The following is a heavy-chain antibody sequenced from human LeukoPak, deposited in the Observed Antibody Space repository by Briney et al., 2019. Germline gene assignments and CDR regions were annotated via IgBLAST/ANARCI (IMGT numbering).Heavy chain of an antibody. V-gene: IGHV3-7*01. CDR3: ARFAKGYGSGDIDY. Sequence: GGSLRLSCVASGFTFSRYWMSWVRQAPGKGLEWVANIKQDGDQKHYVDSVRGRFIISRDNAKNSLHLQMNSLRAEDTAVYYCARFAKGYGSGDIDYWGQGTLVTVSS. CDR2: IKQDGDQK. CDR1: GFTFSRYW. D-gene: IGHD3-10*01. J-gene: IGHJ4*02.